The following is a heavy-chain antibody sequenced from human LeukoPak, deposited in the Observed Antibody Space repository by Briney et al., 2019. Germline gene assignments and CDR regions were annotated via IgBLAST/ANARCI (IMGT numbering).Heavy chain of an antibody. D-gene: IGHD3-22*01. CDR2: IRYDGSNK. V-gene: IGHV3-30*02. Sequence: GGSLRLSCAASGFTFSSYGMHWVRQALGKGLEWVAFIRYDGSNKYYADSVKGRFTISRDNSKNTLYLQMNSLRAEDTAVYYCAKDRDSSGYYQEYWGQGTLVTVSS. CDR1: GFTFSSYG. J-gene: IGHJ4*02. CDR3: AKDRDSSGYYQEY.